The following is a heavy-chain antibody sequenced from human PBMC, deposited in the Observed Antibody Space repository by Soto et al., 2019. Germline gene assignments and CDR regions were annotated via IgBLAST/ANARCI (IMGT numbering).Heavy chain of an antibody. CDR2: ITPIFGTA. V-gene: IGHV1-69*13. CDR1: GGTFSSYA. D-gene: IGHD6-19*01. CDR3: ARARPYSSGWYYFDY. J-gene: IGHJ4*02. Sequence: SVKVSCKASGGTFSSYAISWVRQAPGQGLEWMGGITPIFGTANYAQKFQGRVTITADESTSTAYMELSSLRSEDTAVYYCARARPYSSGWYYFDYWGQGTLVTVSS.